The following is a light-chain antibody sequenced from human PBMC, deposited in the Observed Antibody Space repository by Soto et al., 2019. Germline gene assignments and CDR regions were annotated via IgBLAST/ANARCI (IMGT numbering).Light chain of an antibody. J-gene: IGKJ5*01. Sequence: EVVLTQSPATLSLSPGERATLSCRASQSVGYYLAWYQQKPGQAPRLLIYDASNRATGVPARFSGSGSGTDFTLTISSLEPEDFAVYHCQLRSNWFLTSGQGTRLEIK. CDR2: DAS. V-gene: IGKV3-11*01. CDR1: QSVGYY. CDR3: QLRSNWFLT.